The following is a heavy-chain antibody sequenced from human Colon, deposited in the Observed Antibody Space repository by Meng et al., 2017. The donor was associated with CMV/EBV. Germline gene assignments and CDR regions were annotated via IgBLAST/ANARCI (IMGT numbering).Heavy chain of an antibody. D-gene: IGHD3-9*01. CDR3: VRKSLSGQPYFDY. CDR2: IVPKYDMT. CDR1: GGTFNDYG. J-gene: IGHJ4*02. Sequence: VKVSCKAPGGTFNDYGVSWVRQAPGQGLEWVGGIVPKYDMTNFAQKFQGRLAMTADKTTDTAYLELSSLRSEDTAVYYCVRKSLSGQPYFDYWGQGTLVTVSS. V-gene: IGHV1-69*10.